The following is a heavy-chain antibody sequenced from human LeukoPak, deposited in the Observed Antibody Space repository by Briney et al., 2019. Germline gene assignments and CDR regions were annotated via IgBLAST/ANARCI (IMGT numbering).Heavy chain of an antibody. D-gene: IGHD3-9*01. CDR2: INPNSGGT. CDR1: GYTFTGYY. J-gene: IGHJ4*02. Sequence: ASVKVSCKASGYTFTGYYMHWVRQAPGQGLEWMGWINPNSGGTNYAQKFQGRVTMTRDTSISTAYVELSRLRSDDTAVYYCARRNYDILTGAFDYWGQGTLVTVSS. CDR3: ARRNYDILTGAFDY. V-gene: IGHV1-2*02.